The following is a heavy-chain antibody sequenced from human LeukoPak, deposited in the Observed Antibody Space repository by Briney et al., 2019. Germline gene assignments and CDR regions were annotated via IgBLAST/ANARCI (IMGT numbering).Heavy chain of an antibody. J-gene: IGHJ6*03. D-gene: IGHD3-10*02. V-gene: IGHV4-34*01. Sequence: LETLSLTCAVYGGSFRGFYWSWIREPPGKGLEWIGEINHSGSTNYNTSLKSRVTISVDTSKNQCSLKLSSVSAADTTVYYYARALYVREWLPWHLNYYYYYMDVWGKGTTVTVSS. CDR2: INHSGST. CDR3: ARALYVREWLPWHLNYYYYYMDV. CDR1: GGSFRGFY.